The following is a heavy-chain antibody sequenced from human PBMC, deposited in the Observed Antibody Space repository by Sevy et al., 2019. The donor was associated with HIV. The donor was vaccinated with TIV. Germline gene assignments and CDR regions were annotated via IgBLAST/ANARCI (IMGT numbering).Heavy chain of an antibody. J-gene: IGHJ4*02. CDR2: FDPEDGET. CDR1: GYTLTELS. Sequence: GESLKISCKVSGYTLTELSMHWVRQAPGKGLEWMGGFDPEDGETIYAQKFQGRVTMTEDTSTDTAYMELSSLRSEDTAVYYCATDAGMVRRKRAFDYWGQGTLVTVSS. V-gene: IGHV1-24*01. D-gene: IGHD3-10*01. CDR3: ATDAGMVRRKRAFDY.